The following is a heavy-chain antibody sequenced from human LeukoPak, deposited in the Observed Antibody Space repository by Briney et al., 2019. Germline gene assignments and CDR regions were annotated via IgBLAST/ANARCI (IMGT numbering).Heavy chain of an antibody. CDR2: IHYSGTT. D-gene: IGHD3-22*01. V-gene: IGHV4-59*02. J-gene: IGHJ4*02. Sequence: SSETLSLTCTVSGVSVTTSYWSWIRQPPGKGLEWIGYIHYSGTTDCNPSLKSRVTFSVDTSKNQFSLKLSSVTAADTAVYYCARVVNSGYSDYWGQGTLVTVSS. CDR3: ARVVNSGYSDY. CDR1: GVSVTTSY.